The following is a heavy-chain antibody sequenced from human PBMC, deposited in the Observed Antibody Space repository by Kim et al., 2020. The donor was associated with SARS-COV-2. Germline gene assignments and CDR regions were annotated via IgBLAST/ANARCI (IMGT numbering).Heavy chain of an antibody. CDR2: ISFSGGST. V-gene: IGHV3-23*01. Sequence: GGSLRLSCAASGFTFSSYAMNWVRQAPGKGLEWVSVISFSGGSTYYADSVKGRFTISRDNSKNRLYLQMNSLRAEDTAIYYCAKDLLVAGMSAAIFDYWGQGTLVTVSS. J-gene: IGHJ4*02. D-gene: IGHD6-19*01. CDR3: AKDLLVAGMSAAIFDY. CDR1: GFTFSSYA.